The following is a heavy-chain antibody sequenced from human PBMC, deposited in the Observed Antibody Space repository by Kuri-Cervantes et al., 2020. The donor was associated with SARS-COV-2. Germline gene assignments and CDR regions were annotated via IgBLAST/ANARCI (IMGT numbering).Heavy chain of an antibody. V-gene: IGHV3-30*14. CDR1: GFTFNTYI. D-gene: IGHD2-8*02. CDR3: ARGVLERAWGAY. CDR2: MSHVGNDK. J-gene: IGHJ4*02. Sequence: GESLKISCATSGFTFNTYIIHWVRQAPGKGLEWVAAMSHVGNDKYYADSVMGRFTISRDNAKKSLYLQMNSLIAEDMAVYYCARGVLERAWGAYWGQGTLVTVSS.